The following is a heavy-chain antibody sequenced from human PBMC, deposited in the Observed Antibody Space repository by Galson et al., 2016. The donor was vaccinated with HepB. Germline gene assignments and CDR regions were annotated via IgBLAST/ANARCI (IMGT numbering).Heavy chain of an antibody. V-gene: IGHV3-9*01. CDR2: INWSGDDT. J-gene: IGHJ3*02. Sequence: SLRLSCAASGFTFGHHAMHWVRQAPGKGLEWVSGINWSGDDTGYAGSVRGRFTVSRENAENSLSLQMTDLRVEDTALYYCAKDGSDSWYGDAFDIVGPGTRVTVS. CDR3: AKDGSDSWYGDAFDI. CDR1: GFTFGHHA. D-gene: IGHD6-13*01.